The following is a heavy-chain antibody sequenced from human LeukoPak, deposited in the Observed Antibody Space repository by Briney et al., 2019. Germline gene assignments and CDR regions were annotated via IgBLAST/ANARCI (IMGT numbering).Heavy chain of an antibody. CDR2: ISYDGSNK. D-gene: IGHD6-19*01. J-gene: IGHJ4*02. V-gene: IGHV3-30*04. CDR3: ARELSGWYYFDY. CDR1: GFTFSSYA. Sequence: GGSLRLSCAASGFTFSSYAMHWVRQAPGKGLEWAAVISYDGSNKYYADSVKGRFTISRDDSKNTLFLQMNSLRAEDTAVYYCARELSGWYYFDYWGQGTLVAVSS.